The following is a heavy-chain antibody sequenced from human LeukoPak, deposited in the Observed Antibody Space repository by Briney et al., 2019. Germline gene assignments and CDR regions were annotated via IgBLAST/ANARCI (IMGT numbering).Heavy chain of an antibody. J-gene: IGHJ6*02. CDR2: ISSSSSTI. V-gene: IGHV3-48*01. CDR1: GFTFSSYS. Sequence: HPGGSLRLSCAASGFTFSSYSMSWVRQAPGKGLEWVSYISSSSSTIYYADSVKGRFTISRDNSKNTLYLQMNSLRAEDTVVYYCAKDERDFGMDVWGQGTTVTVSS. D-gene: IGHD3-3*01. CDR3: AKDERDFGMDV.